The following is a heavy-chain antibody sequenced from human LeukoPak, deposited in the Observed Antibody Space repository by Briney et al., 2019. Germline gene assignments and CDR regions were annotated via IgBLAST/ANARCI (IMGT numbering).Heavy chain of an antibody. J-gene: IGHJ4*02. CDR2: INPNSGDT. Sequence: GASVKVSCKASGYTFTGYHMHWVGQAPGQGLEWMGRINPNSGDTNSAQKFRGRVAMTRDTSISTVFMELTRLRSDDTAVYYCARDYCSSTSCLFDYWGQGTLVTVSS. D-gene: IGHD2-2*01. V-gene: IGHV1-2*06. CDR3: ARDYCSSTSCLFDY. CDR1: GYTFTGYH.